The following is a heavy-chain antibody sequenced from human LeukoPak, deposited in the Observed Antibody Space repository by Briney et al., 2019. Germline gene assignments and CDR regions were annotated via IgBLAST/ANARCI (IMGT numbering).Heavy chain of an antibody. D-gene: IGHD2-15*01. CDR2: VSYNGRT. CDR3: ARHRGGGAYSFDP. CDR1: ADSLSSSRSY. J-gene: IGHJ5*02. V-gene: IGHV4-39*01. Sequence: SETLSLACSVSADSLSSSRSYWGWIRQPPGTGLEWVGTVSYNGRTYYNPSLKSRVAISIDTSKNLFSMNLTSMTAADTAFYFCARHRGGGAYSFDPWSQATLVTVSS.